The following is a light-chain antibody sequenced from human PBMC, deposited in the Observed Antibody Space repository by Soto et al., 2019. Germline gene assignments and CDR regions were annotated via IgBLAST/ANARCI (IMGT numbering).Light chain of an antibody. CDR3: QQYGSSGT. CDR1: QIGSNNY. Sequence: LSQSTGTLSLPPGERATLSCRARQIGSNNYLAWYQQNPGQAPRLLIYGASNGATGIPDRFSGSGSGTDFTLTISRLEPEDFAEYYCQQYGSSGTFGQGTKVDI. J-gene: IGKJ1*01. CDR2: GAS. V-gene: IGKV3-20*01.